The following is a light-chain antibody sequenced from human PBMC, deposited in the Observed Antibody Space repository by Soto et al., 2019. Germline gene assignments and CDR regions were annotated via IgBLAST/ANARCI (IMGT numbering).Light chain of an antibody. J-gene: IGKJ1*01. V-gene: IGKV3-20*01. CDR3: QQYVISPRT. CDR2: GTS. Sequence: EIVVAQSPGTLSLSPGERATLSCRASQSINSNYIAWCQHKPGQAPRLLIYGTSSRATGIPDRFSGSGSGTDFTLTISRLEPEDFAVYYCQQYVISPRTLGQRTKVDIK. CDR1: QSINSNY.